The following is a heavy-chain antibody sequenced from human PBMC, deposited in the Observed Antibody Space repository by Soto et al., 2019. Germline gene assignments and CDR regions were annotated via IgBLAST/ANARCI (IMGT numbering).Heavy chain of an antibody. CDR3: ARDLWRTTTEDYYGMDV. CDR2: IIPIFGTA. V-gene: IGHV1-69*13. CDR1: GGTFSSYA. Sequence: SVKVSCKASGGTFSSYAISWVRQAPGQGLEWMGGIIPIFGTANYAQKFQGRVTITADESTSTAYMELSSLRSEDTAVYYCARDLWRTTTEDYYGMDVWGQGTTVTVS. J-gene: IGHJ6*02. D-gene: IGHD4-4*01.